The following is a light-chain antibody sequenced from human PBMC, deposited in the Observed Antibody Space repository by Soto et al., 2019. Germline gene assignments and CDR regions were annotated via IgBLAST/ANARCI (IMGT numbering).Light chain of an antibody. V-gene: IGKV1-39*01. CDR2: AAS. J-gene: IGKJ4*01. CDR1: QSISSD. Sequence: DIQMTQSPSSLSAFVGDRVAITCRTSQSISSDLNWYQQKSGTAPKLLIYAASSLQSGVPSRFSGSGSGTDFTLTISSLQPEDFATYYCQQSHFTPLTFGGGTKVEIK. CDR3: QQSHFTPLT.